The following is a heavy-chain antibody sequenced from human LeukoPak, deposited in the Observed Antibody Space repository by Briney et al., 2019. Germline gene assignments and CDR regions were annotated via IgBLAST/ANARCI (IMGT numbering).Heavy chain of an antibody. V-gene: IGHV4-38-2*01. CDR2: IYHSGST. CDR3: ARRVKGGYEGWFDP. Sequence: PSETLSLTCAVSGYSISSGYYWGWIRQPPGKGLERIGSIYHSGSTYYNPSLKSRVTISVDTSKNQFSLKLSSVTAADTAVYYCARRVKGGYEGWFDPWGQGTLVTVSS. CDR1: GYSISSGYY. J-gene: IGHJ5*02. D-gene: IGHD5-12*01.